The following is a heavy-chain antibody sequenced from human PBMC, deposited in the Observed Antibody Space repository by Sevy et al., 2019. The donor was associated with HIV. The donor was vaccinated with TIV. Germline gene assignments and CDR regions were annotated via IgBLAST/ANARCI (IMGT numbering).Heavy chain of an antibody. CDR2: IYQDGSKK. D-gene: IGHD4-17*01. J-gene: IGHJ6*02. CDR3: ATEGSHGDYDVLGYYGMDV. CDR1: GFTFSSYW. V-gene: IGHV3-7*04. Sequence: GGCLRLSCVASGFTFSSYWMTWVRQAPGKGLEWVASIYQDGSKKHHVDSVKGRFSISRDNAKNSLYLEMNSLRAEDTAAYYCATEGSHGDYDVLGYYGMDVWGQGTTVYVSS.